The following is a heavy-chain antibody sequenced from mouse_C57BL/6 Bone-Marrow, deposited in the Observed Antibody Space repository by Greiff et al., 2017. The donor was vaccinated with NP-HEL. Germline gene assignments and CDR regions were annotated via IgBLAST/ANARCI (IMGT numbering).Heavy chain of an antibody. CDR3: AKNSYYYGSSYGVFSRYCDV. Sequence: VKLVESGPGLVAPSQSLSITCTVSGFSLTSYGVSWVRQPPGKGLEWLGVIWGDGSTNYHSALISRLSISKDNSKSQVFLKLNSLQTDDTATYYCAKNSYYYGSSYGVFSRYCDVWGTGTTVTVSS. CDR2: IWGDGST. D-gene: IGHD1-1*01. J-gene: IGHJ1*03. V-gene: IGHV2-3*01. CDR1: GFSLTSYG.